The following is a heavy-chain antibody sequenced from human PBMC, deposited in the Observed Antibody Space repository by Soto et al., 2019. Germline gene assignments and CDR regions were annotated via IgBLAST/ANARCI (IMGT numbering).Heavy chain of an antibody. J-gene: IGHJ5*02. V-gene: IGHV4-61*01. CDR1: GGSVSSGSYY. CDR3: ARNPNCISTSCYGWFDP. D-gene: IGHD2-2*01. CDR2: IYYSGST. Sequence: QVQLQESGPGLVKPSETLSLTCTVSGGSVSSGSYYWSWIRQPPGKGLEWIGYIYYSGSTNYNPPLKSRVTISVDTSKNQFSLKLSSVTAADTAVYYCARNPNCISTSCYGWFDPWGQGTLVTVSS.